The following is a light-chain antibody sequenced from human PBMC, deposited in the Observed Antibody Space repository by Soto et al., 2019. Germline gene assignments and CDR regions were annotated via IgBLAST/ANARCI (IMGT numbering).Light chain of an antibody. Sequence: EIVLTQSPCTLSSSPGERATISCRASQSVSDNYLAWYQQKPGQAPRLLIYGASSRATGIPDRFSGSGSGTDFTLTISRLEPEDFAVYYCRQYCSSPRTFGQGTKVDI. CDR2: GAS. V-gene: IGKV3-20*01. J-gene: IGKJ1*01. CDR1: QSVSDNY. CDR3: RQYCSSPRT.